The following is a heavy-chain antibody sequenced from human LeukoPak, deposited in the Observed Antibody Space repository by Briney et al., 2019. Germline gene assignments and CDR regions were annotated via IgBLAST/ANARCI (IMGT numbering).Heavy chain of an antibody. CDR2: ISGGGGST. D-gene: IGHD1-26*01. J-gene: IGHJ4*02. V-gene: IGHV3-23*01. Sequence: GGSLRLSCAASGFTFTSYSMIWVRQAPGKGLEWVSTISGGGGSTYYADSVKGRFTISRDNSKNTLYLQVNSLRAEDTAVYYCAKGGKWDVTPFDYWGQGTLVTVSS. CDR1: GFTFTSYS. CDR3: AKGGKWDVTPFDY.